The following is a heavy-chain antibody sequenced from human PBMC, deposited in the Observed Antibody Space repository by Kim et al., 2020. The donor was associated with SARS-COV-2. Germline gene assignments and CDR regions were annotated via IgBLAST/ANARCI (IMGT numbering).Heavy chain of an antibody. V-gene: IGHV4-31*02. CDR3: AREVSGSYSRAFDY. J-gene: IGHJ4*02. D-gene: IGHD1-26*01. Sequence: PSLKSRVTISVDTSKNQFSLKLSSVTAADTAVYYCAREVSGSYSRAFDYWGQGTLVTVSS.